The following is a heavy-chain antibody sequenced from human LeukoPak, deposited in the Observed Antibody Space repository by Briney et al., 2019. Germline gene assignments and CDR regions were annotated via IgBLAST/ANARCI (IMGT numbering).Heavy chain of an antibody. CDR2: ISGSAGST. D-gene: IGHD1-26*01. CDR1: GFTFGDYA. J-gene: IGHJ4*02. V-gene: IGHV3-23*01. CDR3: AKKWGVGTTTLDYFDY. Sequence: PGGSLRLSCTASGFTFGDYAMSWFRQAPGKGLEWVSGISGSAGSTYYADSVKGRFTISRDNSKNTLYLQMNSLTDDDTAVYYCAKKWGVGTTTLDYFDYWGQGTLVTVSS.